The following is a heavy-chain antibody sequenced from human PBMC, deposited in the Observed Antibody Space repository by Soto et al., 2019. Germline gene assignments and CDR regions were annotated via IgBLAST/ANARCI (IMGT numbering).Heavy chain of an antibody. Sequence: VGSLRLSCAASGFTFSSYAMSWVRQAPGKGLEWVSAISGSGGSTYYADSVKGRFTISRDNSKNTLYLQMNSLRAEDTAVYYCAKGGRFLEWTINYYYYYGMDVWGQGTTVTVSS. CDR3: AKGGRFLEWTINYYYYYGMDV. D-gene: IGHD3-3*01. CDR2: ISGSGGST. CDR1: GFTFSSYA. J-gene: IGHJ6*02. V-gene: IGHV3-23*01.